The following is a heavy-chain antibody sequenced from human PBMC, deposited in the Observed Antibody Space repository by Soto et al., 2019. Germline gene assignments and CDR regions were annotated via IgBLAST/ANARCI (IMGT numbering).Heavy chain of an antibody. CDR1: GGSFSDYY. D-gene: IGHD3-16*02. J-gene: IGHJ4*02. CDR3: ARVPTFGGVIVIHYYFDW. CDR2: INNSGST. Sequence: QVQLQQWGAGLLKPSETLSLTCAVYGGSFSDYYWSWIRQSPGKGLEWIGEINNSGSTNYNPSLKSRVTISTDTSKNQFSLNLSSVTAADPAVYYCARVPTFGGVIVIHYYFDWWGQGTLVTVSS. V-gene: IGHV4-34*01.